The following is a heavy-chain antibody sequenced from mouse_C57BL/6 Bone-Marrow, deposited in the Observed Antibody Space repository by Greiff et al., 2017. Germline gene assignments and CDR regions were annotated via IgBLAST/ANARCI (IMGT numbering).Heavy chain of an antibody. CDR2: ISDGGSYT. V-gene: IGHV5-4*01. Sequence: EVHLVESGGGLVKPGGSLKLSCAASGFTFSSYAMSWVRQTPEKRLEWVATISDGGSYTYYPDNVKGRFTISRDNAKNNLYLQMSHLKSEDTAMYDCARDLTIVRRGFAYWGQGTLVTVSA. J-gene: IGHJ3*01. CDR3: ARDLTIVRRGFAY. D-gene: IGHD2-1*01. CDR1: GFTFSSYA.